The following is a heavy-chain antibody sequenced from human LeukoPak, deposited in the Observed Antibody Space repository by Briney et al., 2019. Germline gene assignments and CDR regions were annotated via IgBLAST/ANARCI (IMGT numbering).Heavy chain of an antibody. D-gene: IGHD3-22*01. J-gene: IGHJ4*02. CDR2: INWNGGST. CDR3: ARAREKYDSSGYYDY. Sequence: GGSLRLSCAVSGFTFDDYGMSWVRQAPGKGLEWVSGINWNGGSTGYADSVKGRFTISRDNAKNSLYLQMNSLRAEDTALYYCARAREKYDSSGYYDYWGQGTLVTVSS. CDR1: GFTFDDYG. V-gene: IGHV3-20*04.